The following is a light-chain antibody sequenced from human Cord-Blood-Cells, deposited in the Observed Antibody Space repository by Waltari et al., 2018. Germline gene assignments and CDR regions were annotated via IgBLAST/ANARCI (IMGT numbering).Light chain of an antibody. CDR3: QQRYNTPIT. Sequence: IKMTQPPSSLSASVGARVTIICRASQSISRYLNWYQQKPGKAPKHLIYDASSLQSGVPSRIRSSRSCTAYIITISSLQPEDVAAYYCQQRYNTPITFGQGTRLEIK. CDR2: DAS. V-gene: IGKV1-39*01. CDR1: QSISRY. J-gene: IGKJ5*01.